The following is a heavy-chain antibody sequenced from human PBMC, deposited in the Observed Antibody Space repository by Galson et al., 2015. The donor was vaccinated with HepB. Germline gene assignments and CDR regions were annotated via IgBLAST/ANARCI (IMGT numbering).Heavy chain of an antibody. J-gene: IGHJ6*02. Sequence: SLRLSCAASGFTVSSNYMNWVRQAPGKGLEWVSVIYSGGSTYYADSVKGRFTISRDNSKNTLYLQMNSLRAEDTAVYYCAKDRFTMVRRRADGMDVWGQGTTVTVSS. CDR1: GFTVSSNY. D-gene: IGHD3-10*01. V-gene: IGHV3-53*01. CDR3: AKDRFTMVRRRADGMDV. CDR2: IYSGGST.